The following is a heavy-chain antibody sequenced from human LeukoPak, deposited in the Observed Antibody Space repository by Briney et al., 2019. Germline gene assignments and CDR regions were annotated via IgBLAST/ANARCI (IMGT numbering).Heavy chain of an antibody. Sequence: GGYLRLSCAASGFTFSSYAMSWVRQAPGKGLEWVSAISGSGGSTYYADSVKGRFTISRDNSKNTLYLQMNSLRAEDTAVYYCANYYGSGSYSTNYFDYWGQGTLVTVSS. CDR3: ANYYGSGSYSTNYFDY. J-gene: IGHJ4*02. V-gene: IGHV3-23*01. CDR2: ISGSGGST. D-gene: IGHD3-10*01. CDR1: GFTFSSYA.